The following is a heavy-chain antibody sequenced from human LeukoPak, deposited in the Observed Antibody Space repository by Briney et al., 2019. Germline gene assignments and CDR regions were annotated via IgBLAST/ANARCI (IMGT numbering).Heavy chain of an antibody. CDR1: GFTFSSCS. CDR2: ISSSSSTI. CDR3: ARPDYDFWSGYPSYYYYGMDV. V-gene: IGHV3-48*02. D-gene: IGHD3-3*01. Sequence: GGSLRLSCAASGFTFSSCSMNWVRQAPGKGLEWVSYISSSSSTIYYADSVKGRFTISRDNAKNSLYLQMNSLRDEDTAVYYCARPDYDFWSGYPSYYYYGMDVWGQGTTVTVSS. J-gene: IGHJ6*02.